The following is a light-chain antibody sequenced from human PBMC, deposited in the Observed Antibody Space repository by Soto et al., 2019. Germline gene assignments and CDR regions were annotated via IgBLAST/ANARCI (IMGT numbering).Light chain of an antibody. V-gene: IGKV3-15*01. CDR3: QQYNTWPRT. CDR1: QNIKDY. CDR2: GAS. Sequence: EIVMTQSPATLSMSPGERATLSCRASQNIKDYLAWFQQKPGQAPRLLIYGASTRATAIPARFSGSGSRTEFTLSISSLQSEDFAVYYCQQYNTWPRTFGQGTKVETK. J-gene: IGKJ1*01.